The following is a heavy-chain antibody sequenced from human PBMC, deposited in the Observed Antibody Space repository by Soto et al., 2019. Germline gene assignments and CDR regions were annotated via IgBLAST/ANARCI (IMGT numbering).Heavy chain of an antibody. V-gene: IGHV4-30-4*01. CDR3: ARTSIAALNWFDP. CDR1: GGSISSGDYY. J-gene: IGHJ5*02. Sequence: PSETLSLTCTVSGGSISSGDYYWSWIRQPPGKGLEWIGYIYYSGSTYYNPSLKSRVTISVDTSKNQFSLKLSSVTAADTAVYYCARTSIAALNWFDPWGQGTLVTVSS. CDR2: IYYSGST. D-gene: IGHD6-6*01.